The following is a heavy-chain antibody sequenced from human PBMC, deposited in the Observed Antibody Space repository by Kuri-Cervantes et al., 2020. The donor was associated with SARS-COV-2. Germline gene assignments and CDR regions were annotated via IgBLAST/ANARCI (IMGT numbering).Heavy chain of an antibody. Sequence: SETLSLTCAVSGYSISSGYYWGWIRQPPGKGLEWIGSIYHSGSTYYNPSLKSRVTISVDTSKNQFSLKLSSVTAADTAVYYCTRNDFWSGYLQDVWGKGTTVTVSS. CDR1: GYSISSGYY. V-gene: IGHV4-38-2*01. CDR2: IYHSGST. CDR3: TRNDFWSGYLQDV. J-gene: IGHJ6*04. D-gene: IGHD3-3*01.